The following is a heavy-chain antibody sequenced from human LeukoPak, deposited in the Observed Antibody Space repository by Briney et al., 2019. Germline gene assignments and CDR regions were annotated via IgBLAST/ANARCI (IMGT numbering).Heavy chain of an antibody. D-gene: IGHD3-3*01. CDR3: ARTKGDFWSGYFSYYYMDV. Sequence: SEALSLTCAVYGGSFSGYYWSWIRQTPEKGLEWIGEINHSGSTNYNPSLKSRVTISVDTSKNQFSLNLSSVTAADTAVFYCARTKGDFWSGYFSYYYMDVWGKGTTVIVSS. J-gene: IGHJ6*03. CDR2: INHSGST. V-gene: IGHV4-34*01. CDR1: GGSFSGYY.